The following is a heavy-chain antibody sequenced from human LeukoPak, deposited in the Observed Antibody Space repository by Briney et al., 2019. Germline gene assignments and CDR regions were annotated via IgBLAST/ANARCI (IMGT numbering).Heavy chain of an antibody. CDR1: GFTFSSYE. CDR3: VKRLTLGDLSIKGAFAL. J-gene: IGHJ3*01. CDR2: IYNDGGT. D-gene: IGHD3-16*02. V-gene: IGHV3-53*01. Sequence: GGSLRLSCAASGFTFSSYEMNWVRQGPGKGLEWVALIYNDGGTHYTDSVEGRFTISRDTSRNTLFLQMNSLRVEDSAMYYCVKRLTLGDLSIKGAFALWGQGTMVTVAS.